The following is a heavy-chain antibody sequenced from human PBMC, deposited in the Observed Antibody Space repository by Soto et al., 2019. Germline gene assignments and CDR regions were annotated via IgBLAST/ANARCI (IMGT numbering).Heavy chain of an antibody. CDR1: GFSLSSSGVG. Sequence: QITLKESGPTLVKPTQTLTLTCTFSGFSLSSSGVGVGWIRQPPGKALEWLALIYWDDDKRYSPSLKSRLTITMDPSNNQVLLTRTNMHPVDTSTYYYTHSGSYAYVWGNYRLDAFDMWAQGTMVTVSS. CDR3: THSGSYAYVWGNYRLDAFDM. D-gene: IGHD3-16*02. V-gene: IGHV2-5*02. CDR2: IYWDDDK. J-gene: IGHJ3*02.